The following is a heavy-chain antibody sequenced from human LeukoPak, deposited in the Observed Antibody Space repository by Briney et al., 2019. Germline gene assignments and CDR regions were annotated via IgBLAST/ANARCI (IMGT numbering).Heavy chain of an antibody. CDR1: GYRFTGYY. J-gene: IGHJ4*02. V-gene: IGHV1-2*02. CDR2: INPKSGDP. CDR3: AKDLDGSGLYGGFDF. D-gene: IGHD6-19*01. Sequence: ASVKVSCKTSGYRFTGYYMHWVRQAPGQGLEWMGWINPKSGDPIYVQKFQGRVTLTRDTSIDTVYLELSSLKSDDTAVYYCAKDLDGSGLYGGFDFWGQGTLVTVSS.